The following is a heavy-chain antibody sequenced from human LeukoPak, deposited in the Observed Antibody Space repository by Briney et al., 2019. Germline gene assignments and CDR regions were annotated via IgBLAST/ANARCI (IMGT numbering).Heavy chain of an antibody. V-gene: IGHV4-59*11. D-gene: IGHD2-8*01. CDR3: ARGPYCTNGVCYGSLNY. CDR1: GGSISSHY. CDR2: IYYSGST. J-gene: IGHJ4*02. Sequence: PSETLSLTCTVSGGSISSHYWSWIRQPPGKGLERIGYIYYSGSTNYNPSLKSRVTISVDTSKNQFSLKLSSVTAADTAVYYCARGPYCTNGVCYGSLNYWGQGTLVTVSS.